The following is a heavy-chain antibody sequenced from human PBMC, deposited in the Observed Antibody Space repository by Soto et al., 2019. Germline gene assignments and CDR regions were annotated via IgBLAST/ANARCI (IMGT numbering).Heavy chain of an antibody. CDR3: ALWGFRDGNNSKYNYSGMDV. CDR2: IIPIFGTA. D-gene: IGHD1-1*01. J-gene: IGHJ6*02. Sequence: EQLVQSGAEVKKPGSSVKLSCKASGGTFNRYTISWVRQAPGQGLEWMGGIIPIFGTANYAQKFQGRVAIIADESTSAAYMELRSLRSEDTAVYYCALWGFRDGNNSKYNYSGMDVWGQGTTVTDSS. V-gene: IGHV1-69*01. CDR1: GGTFNRYT.